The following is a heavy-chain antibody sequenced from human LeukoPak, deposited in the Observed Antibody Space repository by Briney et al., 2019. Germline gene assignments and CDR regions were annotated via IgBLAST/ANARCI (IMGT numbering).Heavy chain of an antibody. D-gene: IGHD3-22*01. CDR3: AKDYYDSSEGWFDP. CDR1: GGAIIPLY. J-gene: IGHJ5*02. CDR2: IYSSGST. Sequence: SETLSLTCSVSGGAIIPLYWNWIRQPAGKGLEWIGRIYSSGSTKYNPSLKSRVTMSVDTSKNQFSLKLSSVTAADTVVYYCAKDYYDSSEGWFDPWGQGTLVTVSS. V-gene: IGHV4-4*07.